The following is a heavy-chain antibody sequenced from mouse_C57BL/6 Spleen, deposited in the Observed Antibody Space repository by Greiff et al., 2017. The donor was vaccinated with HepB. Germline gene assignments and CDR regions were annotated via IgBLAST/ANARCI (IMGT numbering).Heavy chain of an antibody. D-gene: IGHD2-3*01. J-gene: IGHJ2*01. CDR2: INPGSGGT. CDR3: ARRIYDGLFDY. V-gene: IGHV1-54*01. Sequence: VQLQQSGAELVRPGTSVKVSCKASGYAFTNYLIEWVKQRPGQGLEWIGVINPGSGGTNYNEKFKGKATLTADKSSSTAYMQLSSLTSEDSAVYFCARRIYDGLFDYWGRGTTLTVSS. CDR1: GYAFTNYL.